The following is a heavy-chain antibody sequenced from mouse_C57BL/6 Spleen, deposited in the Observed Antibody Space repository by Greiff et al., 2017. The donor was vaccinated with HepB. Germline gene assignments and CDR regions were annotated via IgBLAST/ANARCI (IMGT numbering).Heavy chain of an antibody. CDR1: GYAFTNYL. J-gene: IGHJ4*01. V-gene: IGHV1-54*01. Sequence: VQLVESGAELVRPGTSVKVSCKASGYAFTNYLIEWVKQRPGQGLEWIGVINPGSGGTTYNEKFKGKATLTADKSSSTAYMQLSSLTSEDSAVYFCARGESAMDYWGQGTSVTVSS. CDR2: INPGSGGT. CDR3: ARGESAMDY.